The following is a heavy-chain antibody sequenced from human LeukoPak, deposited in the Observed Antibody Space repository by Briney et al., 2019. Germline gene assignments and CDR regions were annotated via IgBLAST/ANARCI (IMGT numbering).Heavy chain of an antibody. CDR3: ARAVRDYGDYAAGGAFDI. V-gene: IGHV4-61*05. CDR1: GGSISSSSSY. J-gene: IGHJ3*02. Sequence: SETLSLTCTVSGGSISSSSSYWSWIRQPPGKGLEWIGYIYYSGSTNYNPSLKSRVTISVDTSKNQFSLKLSSVTAADTAVYYCARAVRDYGDYAAGGAFDIWGQGTMVTVSS. D-gene: IGHD4-17*01. CDR2: IYYSGST.